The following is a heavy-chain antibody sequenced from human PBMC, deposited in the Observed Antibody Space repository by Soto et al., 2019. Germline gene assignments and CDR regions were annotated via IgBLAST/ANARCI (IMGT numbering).Heavy chain of an antibody. CDR2: IYHSGST. D-gene: IGHD3-10*01. Sequence: PSETLSLTCAVSGGSISSGGYSWSWIRQPPGKGLEWIGYIYHSGSTYYNPSLKSRVTISVDRSKNQFSLKLSSVTAADTAVYYCARGTRLHLWFGELSLRPHWFDPWGQGTLVTVSS. CDR1: GGSISSGGYS. V-gene: IGHV4-30-2*01. J-gene: IGHJ5*02. CDR3: ARGTRLHLWFGELSLRPHWFDP.